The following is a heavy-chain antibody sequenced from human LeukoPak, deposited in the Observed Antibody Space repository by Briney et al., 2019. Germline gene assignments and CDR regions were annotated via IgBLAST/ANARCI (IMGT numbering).Heavy chain of an antibody. Sequence: TGGSLRLSCAASGFTFSSYAMSWVRQAPGKGLEWVSAISGSGGSTYYADSVKGRFTISRDNSKNTLYLQMNSLRAEDTAVYYCAKTSIYDFWSGYYEGSDYWGQGTLVTVSS. J-gene: IGHJ4*02. CDR1: GFTFSSYA. CDR3: AKTSIYDFWSGYYEGSDY. CDR2: ISGSGGST. V-gene: IGHV3-23*01. D-gene: IGHD3-3*01.